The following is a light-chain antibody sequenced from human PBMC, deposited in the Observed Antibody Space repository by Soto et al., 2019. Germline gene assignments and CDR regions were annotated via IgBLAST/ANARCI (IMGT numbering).Light chain of an antibody. CDR1: QGIGRS. V-gene: IGKV1-13*02. CDR3: QHFNSYPHS. CDR2: AAS. J-gene: IGKJ5*01. Sequence: AIQLAQSPSSLSASVGDRVTVTCRASQGIGRSVAWYQQKPGNPPKLLISAASTLESGVPSRFTGGGYGTDFTLTISSLQPEEFATYYCQHFNSYPHSFGQGTRLEI.